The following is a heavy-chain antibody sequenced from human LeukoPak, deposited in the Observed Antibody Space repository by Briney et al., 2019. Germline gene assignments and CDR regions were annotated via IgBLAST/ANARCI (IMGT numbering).Heavy chain of an antibody. Sequence: SVKVSCKASGGTFSSYAISWVRQAPGRGLEWMGRIIPIFGTANYAQKFQGRVTITTDESTSTAYMELSSLRSEDTAVYYCAKAMYYYDTSGYAAAYYFDYWGQGTLVTVSS. J-gene: IGHJ4*02. V-gene: IGHV1-69*05. CDR2: IIPIFGTA. CDR3: AKAMYYYDTSGYAAAYYFDY. CDR1: GGTFSSYA. D-gene: IGHD3-22*01.